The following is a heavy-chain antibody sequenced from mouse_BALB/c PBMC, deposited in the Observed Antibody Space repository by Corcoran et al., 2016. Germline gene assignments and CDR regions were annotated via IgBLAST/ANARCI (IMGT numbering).Heavy chain of an antibody. Sequence: QIQLVQSGPELKKPGETVKISCKASGYTFTNNGMNWVKQAPGKGIKWMGWINTYTGEPTYADDFKGRFAFSLETSASTTYLQINNLKNEDTATYFCAREPYAMDFWGQGTSVTVSS. V-gene: IGHV9-3-1*01. CDR1: GYTFTNNG. J-gene: IGHJ4*01. CDR3: AREPYAMDF. CDR2: INTYTGEP.